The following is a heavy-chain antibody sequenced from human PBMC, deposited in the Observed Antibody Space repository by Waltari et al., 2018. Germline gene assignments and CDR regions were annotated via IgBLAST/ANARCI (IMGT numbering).Heavy chain of an antibody. Sequence: QVQLVQSGAEVKKPGSSVKVSCKASGGTFSSYTISWVRQAPGQGLEWMGGIIPIFGTANYAQKFQGRVTITADESTSTAYMELSSLRSEDTAVYYCARLCSGGSCYHSKSLPYGMDVWGQGTTVTVSS. CDR2: IIPIFGTA. CDR3: ARLCSGGSCYHSKSLPYGMDV. V-gene: IGHV1-69*12. CDR1: GGTFSSYT. J-gene: IGHJ6*02. D-gene: IGHD2-15*01.